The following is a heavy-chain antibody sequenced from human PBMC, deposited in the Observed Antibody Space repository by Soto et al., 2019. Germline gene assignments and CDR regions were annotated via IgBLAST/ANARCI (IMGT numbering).Heavy chain of an antibody. J-gene: IGHJ4*02. D-gene: IGHD6-13*01. CDR2: IIPILGIA. V-gene: IGHV1-69*08. CDR1: GGTFSSYT. Sequence: QVQLVQSGAEVKKPGSSVKVSCKASGGTFSSYTISWVRQAPGQRLEWMGRIIPILGIANYAQKFQGRVTITADKSTSTAYMELSSLRSEDTAVYYCARDRLWTSSWYFYWGQGTLVTVSS. CDR3: ARDRLWTSSWYFY.